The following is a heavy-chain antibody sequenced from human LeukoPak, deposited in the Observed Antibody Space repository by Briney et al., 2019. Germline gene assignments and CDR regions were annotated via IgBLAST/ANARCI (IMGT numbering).Heavy chain of an antibody. J-gene: IGHJ4*02. CDR3: ARGAVAEDY. V-gene: IGHV4-30-4*08. D-gene: IGHD6-19*01. Sequence: SETLSLTCTLASGSMSSGDFRWTWIRQSPGKGLEWIGYVYYTGRANYNPSLSSRVTISVDTSKNQFSLKVVSLSAADTAVYYCARGAVAEDYWGQGTLVTVSS. CDR2: VYYTGRA. CDR1: SGSMSSGDFR.